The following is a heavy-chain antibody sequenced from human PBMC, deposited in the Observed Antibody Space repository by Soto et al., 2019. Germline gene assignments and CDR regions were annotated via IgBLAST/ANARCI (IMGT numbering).Heavy chain of an antibody. CDR1: GGYISSVGYY. V-gene: IGHV4-31*03. CDR3: ARRRTSSPTPGDY. Sequence: PSQTMSLTCTVSGGYISSVGYYCSLIHKHPGKGLEWIGYIYYSGSTYYNPSLKSRVTISVDTSKNQFSLTLSSVTAAATAVYYCARRRTSSPTPGDYWGEGTLVTVSS. D-gene: IGHD2-2*01. J-gene: IGHJ4*02. CDR2: IYYSGST.